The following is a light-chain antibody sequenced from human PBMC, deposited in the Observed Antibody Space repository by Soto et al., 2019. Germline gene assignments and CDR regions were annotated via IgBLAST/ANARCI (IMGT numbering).Light chain of an antibody. Sequence: EIVMTQSPATLSVSPGETANLSCRASQSVTYNLAWYQQKPGQGPRLLIYGAFTRATGIPARFSGSGSGTEFTLTISSLQSEDFAVYYCQQYKNWPQLTFGGGTKVEIK. J-gene: IGKJ4*01. CDR2: GAF. CDR1: QSVTYN. V-gene: IGKV3-15*01. CDR3: QQYKNWPQLT.